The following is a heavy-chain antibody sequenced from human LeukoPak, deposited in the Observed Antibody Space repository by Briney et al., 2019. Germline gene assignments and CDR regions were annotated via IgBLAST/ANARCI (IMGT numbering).Heavy chain of an antibody. Sequence: GGSLRLSSAASGFTFSSYAMHWVRQAPGKGLGWVAVISYDGSNKYYAASVKGPFTISRDNSKNTLYLQMNSLRAEDTAVYYCARGYDILTGYSKDYYGMDVWGKGTTVTVSS. J-gene: IGHJ6*04. CDR2: ISYDGSNK. V-gene: IGHV3-30*04. CDR1: GFTFSSYA. D-gene: IGHD3-9*01. CDR3: ARGYDILTGYSKDYYGMDV.